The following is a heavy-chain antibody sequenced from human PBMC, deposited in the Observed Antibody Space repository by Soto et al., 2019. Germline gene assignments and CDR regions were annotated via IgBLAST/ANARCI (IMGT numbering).Heavy chain of an antibody. CDR2: ISAYNGNT. V-gene: IGHV1-18*04. D-gene: IGHD2-2*01. CDR1: GYTCTSYG. Sequence: ASVKVSCKASGYTCTSYGISWVRQAPGQGLEWMGWISAYNGNTNYAQKLQGRVTMTTDTSTSTAYMELRSLRSDDTAVYYCARDRYCSSTSCYWYGNWFDPWGQGTLVTVSS. CDR3: ARDRYCSSTSCYWYGNWFDP. J-gene: IGHJ5*02.